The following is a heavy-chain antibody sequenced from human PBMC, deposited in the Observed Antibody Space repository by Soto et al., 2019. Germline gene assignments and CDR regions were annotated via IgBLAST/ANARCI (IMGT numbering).Heavy chain of an antibody. J-gene: IGHJ1*01. CDR1: GFTFSSYG. CDR2: IWYDGSNK. V-gene: IGHV3-33*01. D-gene: IGHD2-15*01. CDR3: ARGEIVVVAYFIRDQSGKYFQH. Sequence: GGSLRLSCAASGFTFSSYGMHWVRQAPGKGLEWVAVIWYDGSNKYYADSVKGRFTISRDNSKNTLYLQMNSLRAEDTAVYYCARGEIVVVAYFIRDQSGKYFQHWGQGTLVTVSS.